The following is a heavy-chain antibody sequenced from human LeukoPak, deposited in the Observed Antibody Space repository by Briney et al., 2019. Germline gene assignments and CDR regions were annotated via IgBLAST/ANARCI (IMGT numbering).Heavy chain of an antibody. CDR2: IYHSGST. Sequence: SETLSLTCTVSGGSISSGDYYWSWIRQPPGKGLEWIGYIYHSGSTYYNPSLKSRVTISVDRSKNQFSLKLSSVTAADTAVYYCARVINGQQLVLDYWGQGTLVTVSS. CDR1: GGSISSGDYY. D-gene: IGHD6-13*01. V-gene: IGHV4-30-4*01. J-gene: IGHJ4*02. CDR3: ARVINGQQLVLDY.